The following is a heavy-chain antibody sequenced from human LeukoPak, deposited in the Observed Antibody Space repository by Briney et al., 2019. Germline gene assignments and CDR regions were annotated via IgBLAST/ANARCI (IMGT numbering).Heavy chain of an antibody. Sequence: PGGSLRLSCAASGFTFSSYDMHWVRQAPGKGLEWVAVISYDGSNKYYADSVKGRFTISRDNSKNTLYLQMNSLRAEDTAVYYCASGRTTVTTWGYYYYGMDVWGQGTTVTVSS. J-gene: IGHJ6*02. V-gene: IGHV3-30-3*01. CDR2: ISYDGSNK. CDR1: GFTFSSYD. D-gene: IGHD4-17*01. CDR3: ASGRTTVTTWGYYYYGMDV.